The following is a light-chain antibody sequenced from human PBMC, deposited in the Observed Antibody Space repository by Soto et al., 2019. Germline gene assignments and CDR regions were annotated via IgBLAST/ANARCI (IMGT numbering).Light chain of an antibody. J-gene: IGKJ2*01. Sequence: EVVLTQSPGTLSLAPEERATLSCRASQSVSSSYLAWYQQKPGQAPRLLIYDASSRATGIPDRFSGSGSGTDFTLTISRLEPEDFAVYFCQPYGSSPYTFGQGTKLEIK. CDR2: DAS. CDR1: QSVSSSY. V-gene: IGKV3-20*01. CDR3: QPYGSSPYT.